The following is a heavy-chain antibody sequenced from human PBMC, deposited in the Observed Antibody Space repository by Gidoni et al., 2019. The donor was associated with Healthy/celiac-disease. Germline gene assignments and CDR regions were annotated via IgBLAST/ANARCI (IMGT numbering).Heavy chain of an antibody. J-gene: IGHJ5*02. Sequence: QVQLQESGSGLVKPSQTLSLTCTVSGGSISSGGYSWSWIRQHPGKGLEWIGYIYYSGSTYYNPSLKSLVTISVDTSKNQFSLKLSSVTAADTAVYYCARVVRRVVTALTSFGFDPWGQGTLVTVSS. D-gene: IGHD2-21*02. CDR1: GGSISSGGYS. CDR2: IYYSGST. V-gene: IGHV4-31*01. CDR3: ARVVRRVVTALTSFGFDP.